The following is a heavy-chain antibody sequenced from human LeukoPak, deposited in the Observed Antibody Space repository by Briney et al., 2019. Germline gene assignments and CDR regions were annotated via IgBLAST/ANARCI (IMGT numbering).Heavy chain of an antibody. V-gene: IGHV3-66*01. CDR3: ARDKVYYYDSSGYSYYWYFDL. Sequence: GGSLRLSCAASGFTVSSNYMSWLRQAPGKGLEWVSVIYSGGSTYYADSVKGRFTISRDNSKNTLYLQMNSLRAEDTAVYYCARDKVYYYDSSGYSYYWYFDLWGRGTLVTVSS. D-gene: IGHD3-22*01. J-gene: IGHJ2*01. CDR2: IYSGGST. CDR1: GFTVSSNY.